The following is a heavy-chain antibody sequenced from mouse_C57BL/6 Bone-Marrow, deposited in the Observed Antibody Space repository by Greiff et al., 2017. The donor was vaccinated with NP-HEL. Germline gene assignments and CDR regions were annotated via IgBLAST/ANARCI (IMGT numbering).Heavy chain of an antibody. CDR1: GYAFSSSW. CDR2: IYPGDGDT. J-gene: IGHJ2*01. Sequence: QVQLQQSGPELVKPGASVKISCKASGYAFSSSWMNWVKQRPGQGLEWIGRIYPGDGDTSYNAKFKGKATLTADKSSSTAYMQLSSLTSEDSAVYFCARGNGKNFDDWGKGTTLTVAS. CDR3: ARGNGKNFDD. D-gene: IGHD1-1*01. V-gene: IGHV1-82*01.